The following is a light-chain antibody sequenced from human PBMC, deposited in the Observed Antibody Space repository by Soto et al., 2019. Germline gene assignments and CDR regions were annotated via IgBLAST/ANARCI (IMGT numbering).Light chain of an antibody. V-gene: IGLV2-14*01. CDR1: SSDVGDYNY. Sequence: QSALTQPASVSGSPGQSITISCTGTSSDVGDYNYVSWYQQHPGKAPKLMIYDVSNRPSGVSNRFPGSKSGSTASLTISGLQAEDEADYYCSSYRSRTTRVFGTGTKLTVL. J-gene: IGLJ1*01. CDR3: SSYRSRTTRV. CDR2: DVS.